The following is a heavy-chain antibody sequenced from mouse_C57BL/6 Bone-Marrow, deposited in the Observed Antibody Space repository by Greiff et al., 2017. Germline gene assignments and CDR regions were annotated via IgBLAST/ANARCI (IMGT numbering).Heavy chain of an antibody. V-gene: IGHV7-1*01. D-gene: IGHD1-1*01. Sequence: EVKLMESGGGLVQSGRSLRPSCATSGFTFSDFYMEWVRQAPGKGLEWIAASRNKANDYTTEYSASVKGRFIVSRDTSQSILYLQMNALRAEDTAIYYCARDAGVYPFDVWGTGTTVTVSS. CDR1: GFTFSDFY. CDR2: SRNKANDYTT. CDR3: ARDAGVYPFDV. J-gene: IGHJ1*03.